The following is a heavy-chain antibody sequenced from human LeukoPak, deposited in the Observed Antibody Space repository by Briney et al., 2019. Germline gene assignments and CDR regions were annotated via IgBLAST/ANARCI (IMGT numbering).Heavy chain of an antibody. CDR3: ARRRAYSSSWYSGGNWFDP. J-gene: IGHJ5*02. CDR1: GGSISSSSYY. Sequence: SETLSLTCTVSGGSISSSSYYWGWIRQPPGKGLEWIGRSYYSGSTYYNPSLKSRVTISVDTSKNQFSLKLSSVAAADTAVYYCARRRAYSSSWYSGGNWFDPWGQGTLVTVSS. CDR2: SYYSGST. V-gene: IGHV4-39*07. D-gene: IGHD6-13*01.